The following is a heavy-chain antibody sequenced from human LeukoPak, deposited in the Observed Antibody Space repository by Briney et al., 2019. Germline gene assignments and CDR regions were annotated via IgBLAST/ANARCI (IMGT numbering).Heavy chain of an antibody. J-gene: IGHJ3*02. Sequence: GGSLRLSCAASGFTFSSYSMNWVRQAPGKGLEWVSYISSSSSTTYYADSVKGRFTISRDNAKNSLYLQMNSLRAEDTAVYYCATSGGSGWSWGAFDIWGQGTMVTVSS. CDR1: GFTFSSYS. V-gene: IGHV3-48*04. CDR2: ISSSSSTT. CDR3: ATSGGSGWSWGAFDI. D-gene: IGHD6-19*01.